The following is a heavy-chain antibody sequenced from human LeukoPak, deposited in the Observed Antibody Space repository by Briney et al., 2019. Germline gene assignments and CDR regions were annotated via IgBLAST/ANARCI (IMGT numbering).Heavy chain of an antibody. D-gene: IGHD4-23*01. CDR2: IYPGDSET. CDR1: GYSFSSYW. Sequence: GESLKFSCKGSGYSFSSYWIGWVRQMPGKGLEWMGIIYPGDSETKYSPSFQGQVTISVDKSISTAYLQWRSLRASDTAMYYFARPYGGNSSWSQGTLVTLSS. CDR3: ARPYGGNSS. J-gene: IGHJ4*02. V-gene: IGHV5-51*01.